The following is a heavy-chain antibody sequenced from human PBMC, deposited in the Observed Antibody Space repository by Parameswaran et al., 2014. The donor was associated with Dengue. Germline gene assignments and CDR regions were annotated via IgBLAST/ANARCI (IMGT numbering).Heavy chain of an antibody. D-gene: IGHD2-2*01. CDR3: ASSLGHCSRSSCFNNWFDP. CDR2: MFYSGSP. Sequence: VRQAPGKGLEWIGYMFYSGSPNYNPSLKSRVTISVDTSKNQFSLKLSSVTAADTAMYYCASSLGHCSRSSCFNNWFDPWGQGTPVTVSS. V-gene: IGHV4-59*01. J-gene: IGHJ5*02.